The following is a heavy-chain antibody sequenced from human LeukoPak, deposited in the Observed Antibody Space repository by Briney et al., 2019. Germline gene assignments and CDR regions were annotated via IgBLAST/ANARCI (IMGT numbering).Heavy chain of an antibody. CDR3: ARDCSSTSCYVYYMDV. D-gene: IGHD2-2*01. CDR2: IIPVFGTT. V-gene: IGHV1-69*05. CDR1: GGTFSNFA. J-gene: IGHJ6*03. Sequence: SVKVSCKASGGTFSNFAFSWVRQAPGQGLEWMGGIIPVFGTTNYAQKFQGRVTITTDKSTSTAYMELSSLRSEDTAVYYCARDCSSTSCYVYYMDVWGKGTTVTVSS.